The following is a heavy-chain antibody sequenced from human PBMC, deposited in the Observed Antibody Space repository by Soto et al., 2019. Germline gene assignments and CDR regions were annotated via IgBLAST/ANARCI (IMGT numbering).Heavy chain of an antibody. V-gene: IGHV3-30*18. CDR3: AKDGNIYTSGWYAPSLDY. CDR2: ISYDGSNQ. D-gene: IGHD6-19*01. CDR1: GFTFSNYG. Sequence: QVQLVESGGGVAQPGRSLRLSCAASGFTFSNYGMHWVRQAPGKGLEWVGVISYDGSNQYYADSVEGRITISRDNSKNTLYLQVNSLRAEDPAVYYCAKDGNIYTSGWYAPSLDYWGQGTRVTVSS. J-gene: IGHJ4*02.